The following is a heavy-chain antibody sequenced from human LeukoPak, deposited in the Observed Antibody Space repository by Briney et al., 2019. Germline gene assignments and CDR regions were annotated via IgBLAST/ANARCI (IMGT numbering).Heavy chain of an antibody. D-gene: IGHD6-19*01. CDR1: GGSINGGVSY. V-gene: IGHV4-39*01. CDR2: AFYTGNT. J-gene: IGHJ4*02. CDR3: ARGRGQWLASRD. Sequence: SETLSLTCTVSGGSINGGVSYWGWICQSPGKGLEWIGSAFYTGNTYYNPSLESRITIGVDTSRDQFTLKMKSVTASDTAVYFCARGRGQWLASRDWGQGILVTVSS.